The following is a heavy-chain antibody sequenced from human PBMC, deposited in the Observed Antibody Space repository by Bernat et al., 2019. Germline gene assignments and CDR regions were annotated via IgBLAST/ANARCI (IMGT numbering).Heavy chain of an antibody. V-gene: IGHV3-7*03. CDR2: INQDGSEK. Sequence: EVQVVESGGDLVQPGGSLRLSCAASVFTFSRYWLSWVRQAPGKGLEWVANINQDGSEKYYVDSVEGRFTISRDNAKNSLFLQMDSLRADDTAVYYCARSPATGTVDYWGQGTLVTVSS. CDR3: ARSPATGTVDY. CDR1: VFTFSRYW. D-gene: IGHD1-1*01. J-gene: IGHJ4*02.